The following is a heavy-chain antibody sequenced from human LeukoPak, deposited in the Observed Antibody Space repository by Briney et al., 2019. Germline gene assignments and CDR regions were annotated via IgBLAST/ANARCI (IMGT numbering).Heavy chain of an antibody. V-gene: IGHV4-59*01. J-gene: IGHJ4*02. CDR3: ARVFGYYYYFDY. D-gene: IGHD3-22*01. Sequence: SETLSLTCTVSGGSISSYYWSWIRQPPGKGLEWIGYIYYSGSTNYNPSLKSRVTISVDTSKNQFSLKLSSVTAADTAVYSCARVFGYYYYFDYWGQGTLVTVSS. CDR1: GGSISSYY. CDR2: IYYSGST.